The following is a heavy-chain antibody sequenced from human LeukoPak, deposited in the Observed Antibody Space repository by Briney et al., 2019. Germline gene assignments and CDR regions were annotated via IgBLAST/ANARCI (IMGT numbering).Heavy chain of an antibody. V-gene: IGHV3-48*04. Sequence: GGSLRLSCAASGFTFSSYSMNWVRQAPGKGLEWVSYISSSSSTIYYADSVKGRFTISRDNAKNSLYLQMNSLRAEDTAVYYCARDGGYYDSSGYYWGQGTLVTVSS. CDR3: ARDGGYYDSSGYY. CDR1: GFTFSSYS. D-gene: IGHD3-22*01. CDR2: ISSSSSTI. J-gene: IGHJ4*02.